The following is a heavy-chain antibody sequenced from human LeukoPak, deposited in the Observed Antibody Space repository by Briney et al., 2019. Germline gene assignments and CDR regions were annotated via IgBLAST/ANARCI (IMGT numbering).Heavy chain of an antibody. CDR3: ARDKQLDWAHYYYYYMDV. CDR1: GYSFTGHY. J-gene: IGHJ6*03. D-gene: IGHD1-1*01. CDR2: INPKSGDT. Sequence: GASVKVSCKASGYSFTGHYMHWVRQAPGQGLEWMGWINPKSGDTNYAQKFQGRVTMTRDTSISTAYMELSRLRSDDTAVYYCARDKQLDWAHYYYYYMDVWGKGTTVTVPS. V-gene: IGHV1-2*02.